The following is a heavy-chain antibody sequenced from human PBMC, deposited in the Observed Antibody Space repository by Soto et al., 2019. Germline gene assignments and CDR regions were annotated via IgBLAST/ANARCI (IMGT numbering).Heavy chain of an antibody. CDR1: GFTFSTYE. Sequence: GGSLRLSCVASGFTFSTYEMNWVRPAPGKGLEWVSYISASGSSIFYADSVKGRFTISRHNAKNSLYLQMNSLRAEDTAVYYCAMFQSGGYWKFDTWGQGTLVTVSS. J-gene: IGHJ4*02. V-gene: IGHV3-48*03. D-gene: IGHD1-26*01. CDR3: AMFQSGGYWKFDT. CDR2: ISASGSSI.